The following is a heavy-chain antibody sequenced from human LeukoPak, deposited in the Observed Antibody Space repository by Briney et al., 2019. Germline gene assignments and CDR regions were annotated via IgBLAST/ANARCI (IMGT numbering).Heavy chain of an antibody. CDR1: GFTFSSYA. CDR2: ISGSGGST. D-gene: IGHD3-22*01. J-gene: IGHJ4*02. V-gene: IGHV3-23*01. CDR3: AKLGGGYYDSSGY. Sequence: GGSLRLSCAASGFTFSSYAMSWVRQAPGQGLEWVSAISGSGGSTYYADSVKGRSTISRDNSKNTLYLQMNSLRAEDTAVYYCAKLGGGYYDSSGYWGQGTLVTVSS.